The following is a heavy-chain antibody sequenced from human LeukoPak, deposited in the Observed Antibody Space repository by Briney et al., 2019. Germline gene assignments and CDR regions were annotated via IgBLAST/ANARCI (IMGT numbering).Heavy chain of an antibody. CDR1: GFMFSSYS. Sequence: PGGSLRLSCAASGFMFSSYSMNWVRQAPGEGLEWVSCISTSSRNIFQADSVKGRFTISRDNAKNSLYLQMNSLRAEDTAVYYCASSYSSDWYSRWIDYWGQGTLVTVSS. CDR2: ISTSSRNI. CDR3: ASSYSSDWYSRWIDY. J-gene: IGHJ4*02. V-gene: IGHV3-21*01. D-gene: IGHD6-19*01.